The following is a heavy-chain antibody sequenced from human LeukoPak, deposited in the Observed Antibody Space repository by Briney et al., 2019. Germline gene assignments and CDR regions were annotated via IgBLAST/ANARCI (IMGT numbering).Heavy chain of an antibody. Sequence: GGSLRLSCAASGFTFSSYAMSWVRQAPGKGLEWVSSISGSGSGGSTYYADSVKGRFTISRDNSKNTLYLQMNSLIAEDTAVYYCAKSGYNRFDYWGQGTRVTVSS. CDR1: GFTFSSYA. CDR3: AKSGYNRFDY. J-gene: IGHJ4*02. V-gene: IGHV3-23*01. CDR2: ISGSGSGGST. D-gene: IGHD5-24*01.